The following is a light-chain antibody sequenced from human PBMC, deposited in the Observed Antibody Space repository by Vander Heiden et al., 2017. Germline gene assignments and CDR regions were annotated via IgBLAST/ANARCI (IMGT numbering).Light chain of an antibody. CDR1: GSHIGAGYG. CDR2: GGS. CDR3: QSYDNSLSASV. V-gene: IGLV1-40*01. J-gene: IGLJ2*01. Sequence: QSVLTQPPSVSGAPGPRVPISCTGSGSHIGAGYGVHWYQQLPGTAPKVLIYGGSDRPSGVPDRFSGSKSDTSASLAITGLQAEDEADYYCQSYDNSLSASVFGGGTKLTVL.